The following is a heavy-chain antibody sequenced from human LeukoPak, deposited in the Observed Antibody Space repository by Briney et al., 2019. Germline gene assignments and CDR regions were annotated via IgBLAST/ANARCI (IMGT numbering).Heavy chain of an antibody. CDR1: GFTFKLYW. V-gene: IGHV3-74*01. CDR3: VRGGPSTWF. J-gene: IGHJ4*02. CDR2: INDDGSDT. Sequence: GGSLRLYCAASGFTFKLYWMHWVRQVPGEGPVWVARINDDGSDTVYADSVKGRFTISRDDAKNMLFLQMNSLRGEDTAVYHCVRGGPSTWFWGQGTLVTVSS. D-gene: IGHD3-22*01.